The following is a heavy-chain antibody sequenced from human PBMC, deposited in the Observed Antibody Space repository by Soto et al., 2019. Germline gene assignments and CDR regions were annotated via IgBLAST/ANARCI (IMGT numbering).Heavy chain of an antibody. CDR1: GFTFSDYY. CDR3: ASDADILTGSDAFDI. V-gene: IGHV3-11*05. CDR2: IGSSSSYT. D-gene: IGHD3-9*01. J-gene: IGHJ3*02. Sequence: QVQLVESGGGLVKPGGSLRLSCAASGFTFSDYYMSWIRQAPGKGLEWVSYIGSSSSYTNYADSVKGRFTLSRDIAKNSMYLQMNSLRSEDTAVYYCASDADILTGSDAFDIWGQGTMVTVSS.